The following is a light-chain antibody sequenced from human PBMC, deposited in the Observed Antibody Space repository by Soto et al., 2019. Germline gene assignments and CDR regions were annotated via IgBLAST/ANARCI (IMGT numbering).Light chain of an antibody. CDR2: AAS. V-gene: IGKV1-8*01. Sequence: AIRMTQSPSSLSASTGDRVTITCRASRGISSYLAWYQQKPGKAPKLLIYAASTLQSGVPSRFSGSGSGTDFTLTISSLQPEDFADYYCQQSYSSFTLGPGTKVDIK. CDR3: QQSYSSFT. J-gene: IGKJ3*01. CDR1: RGISSY.